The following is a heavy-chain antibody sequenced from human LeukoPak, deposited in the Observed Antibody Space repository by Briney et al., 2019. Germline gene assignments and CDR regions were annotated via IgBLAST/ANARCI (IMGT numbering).Heavy chain of an antibody. CDR1: GFTFSSQN. D-gene: IGHD6-19*01. Sequence: KTGGSLRLSCAASGFTFSSQNMNWARQAPGKGLEWVAYISTSGDSTKYADSVEGRFTISRDNVENSLYLLMNSLRADDTAVYYCVKNGWLDYWGQGIVVTVSS. J-gene: IGHJ4*02. CDR2: ISTSGDST. V-gene: IGHV3-21*01. CDR3: VKNGWLDY.